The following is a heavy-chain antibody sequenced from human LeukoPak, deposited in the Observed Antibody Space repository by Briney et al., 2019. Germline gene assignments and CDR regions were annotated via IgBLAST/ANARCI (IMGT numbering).Heavy chain of an antibody. CDR2: IYHRGNS. CDR3: ARDHPYYDILTGYLYYMDV. V-gene: IGHV4-4*02. Sequence: SETLSLTCAVSGGSISTAHWWNWVRQSPGKGLEWIGEIYHRGNSNYNPSLKSRVSISVDTSKNQFSLKLSSVTAADTAVYYCARDHPYYDILTGYLYYMDVWGKGTTVTISS. D-gene: IGHD3-9*01. J-gene: IGHJ6*03. CDR1: GGSISTAHW.